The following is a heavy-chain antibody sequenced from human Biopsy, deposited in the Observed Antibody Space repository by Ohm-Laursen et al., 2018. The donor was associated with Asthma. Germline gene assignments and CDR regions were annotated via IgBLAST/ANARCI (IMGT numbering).Heavy chain of an antibody. J-gene: IGHJ4*02. D-gene: IGHD3-3*01. Sequence: SLRLSCAASGFTFGDYWMSWVRQAPGKGLEWVAVGGSYYDGGLKYYADSVSGRFTVSRDDSKNTLYLQMNSLRPDDTAVYYCARDVMEWYLPAFDFWGQGTLVTVSS. CDR2: GGSYYDGGLK. V-gene: IGHV3-30-3*01. CDR1: GFTFGDYW. CDR3: ARDVMEWYLPAFDF.